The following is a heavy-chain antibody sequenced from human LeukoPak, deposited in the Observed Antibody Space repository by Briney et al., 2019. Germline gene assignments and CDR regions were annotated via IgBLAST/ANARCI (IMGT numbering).Heavy chain of an antibody. Sequence: ASVKVSCKASGYTFTSYDINWVRQATGQGLEWMGWMNPNSGNTGYAQKFQGRVTMTRNTSISTAYMELSSLRSEDTAVYYCASLYCSSTTCYYNWFDPWDQGTLVTVSS. D-gene: IGHD2-2*01. J-gene: IGHJ5*02. CDR2: MNPNSGNT. CDR3: ASLYCSSTTCYYNWFDP. CDR1: GYTFTSYD. V-gene: IGHV1-8*01.